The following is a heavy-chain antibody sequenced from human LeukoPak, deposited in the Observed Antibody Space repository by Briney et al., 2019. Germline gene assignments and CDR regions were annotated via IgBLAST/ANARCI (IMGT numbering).Heavy chain of an antibody. V-gene: IGHV4-59*08. Sequence: SETLSLTCSVSGGFMKHYYWSWIRQSPGKGLEWIGFIYNTGRTNYNPSLQSRVTMSIDTSKSQFSLKLSSVTAADTAVYYCARQGELAIDYWGQGTLVTVSS. CDR2: IYNTGRT. CDR1: GGFMKHYY. CDR3: ARQGELAIDY. D-gene: IGHD1-26*01. J-gene: IGHJ4*02.